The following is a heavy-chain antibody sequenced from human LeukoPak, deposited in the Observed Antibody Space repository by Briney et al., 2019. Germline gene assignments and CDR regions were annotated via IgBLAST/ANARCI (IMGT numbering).Heavy chain of an antibody. Sequence: SGPALVEPTQTLTLTCTFSGFSLSTSGMRVSWIRQPPGKALEWLARIGWADDKFYRTSLKTRLTISKDTSKNQVVLTMTNMYPVDTATYYCARMAYSGNYWTSFDYWGQGTLVTVSS. D-gene: IGHD1-26*01. CDR2: IGWADDK. CDR3: ARMAYSGNYWTSFDY. J-gene: IGHJ4*02. CDR1: GFSLSTSGMR. V-gene: IGHV2-70*04.